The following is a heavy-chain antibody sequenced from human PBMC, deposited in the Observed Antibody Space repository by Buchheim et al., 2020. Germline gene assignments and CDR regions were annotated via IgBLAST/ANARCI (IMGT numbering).Heavy chain of an antibody. V-gene: IGHV3-33*01. CDR3: ARGGYCSGGSCYGYYYYYYGMDV. CDR2: IWYDGSNK. D-gene: IGHD2-15*01. J-gene: IGHJ6*02. CDR1: GFTFSSYG. Sequence: VQLVESGGGLVQPGGSLRLSCAASGFTFSSYGMHWVRQAPGKGLEWVAVIWYDGSNKYYADSVKGRFTISRDNYKNTLYLQMNSLRAEDTAVYYCARGGYCSGGSCYGYYYYYYGMDVWGQGTT.